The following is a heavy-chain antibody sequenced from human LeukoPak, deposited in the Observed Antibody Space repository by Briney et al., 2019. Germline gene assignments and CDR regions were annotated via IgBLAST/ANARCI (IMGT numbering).Heavy chain of an antibody. CDR2: INHSGST. J-gene: IGHJ4*02. V-gene: IGHV4-34*01. D-gene: IGHD3-16*02. Sequence: SETLSLTCTVSGGYISSYYWSWIRQPPGKGLEWIGEINHSGSTNYNPSLKSRVTISVDTSKNQFSLKLSSVTAADTAVYYCARGRYDYVWGSYRYLYYFDYWGQGTLVTVSS. CDR1: GGYISSYY. CDR3: ARGRYDYVWGSYRYLYYFDY.